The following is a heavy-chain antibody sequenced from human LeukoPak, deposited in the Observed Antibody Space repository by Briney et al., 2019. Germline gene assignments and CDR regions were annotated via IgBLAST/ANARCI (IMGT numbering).Heavy chain of an antibody. J-gene: IGHJ3*02. CDR3: ARDLWATVDAFDI. CDR2: IKQDGSEK. Sequence: GGSLRLSCAASGFTFSSYWMSWVRQAPGKGLEWVANIKQDGSEKYYVDSVKGRFTISRDNAKNSLYLQMNSLRAEDTAVYYCARDLWATVDAFDIWGQGTMVTVSS. D-gene: IGHD4-17*01. V-gene: IGHV3-7*01. CDR1: GFTFSSYW.